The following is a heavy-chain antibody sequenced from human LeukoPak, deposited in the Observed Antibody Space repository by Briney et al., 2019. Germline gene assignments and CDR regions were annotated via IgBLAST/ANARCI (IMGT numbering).Heavy chain of an antibody. CDR1: GFTFSNAW. Sequence: GGSLRLSCAASGFTFSNAWMSWVRQAPGKGLEWVGRIKSKTDGGTTDYAAPVKGGFTISRDDSKNTLYLQMNSLKTEDTAVYYCTSKPMDYYGSGSLDYWGQGTLVTVSS. J-gene: IGHJ4*02. D-gene: IGHD3-10*01. CDR2: IKSKTDGGTT. V-gene: IGHV3-15*01. CDR3: TSKPMDYYGSGSLDY.